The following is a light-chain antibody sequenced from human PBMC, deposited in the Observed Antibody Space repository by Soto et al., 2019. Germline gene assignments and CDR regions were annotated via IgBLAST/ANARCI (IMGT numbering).Light chain of an antibody. CDR1: QSVSTN. CDR2: GVS. J-gene: IGKJ4*01. V-gene: IGKV3D-15*01. CDR3: QQRSNWPLT. Sequence: EIVMTQSPATLSVSPGERATLSCRASQSVSTNLAWYQQKPGQAPSLLLYGVSTRATGIPARFSGSGSGTEFTLTISSLQSEDFAIYYCQQRSNWPLTFGGGTKVEIK.